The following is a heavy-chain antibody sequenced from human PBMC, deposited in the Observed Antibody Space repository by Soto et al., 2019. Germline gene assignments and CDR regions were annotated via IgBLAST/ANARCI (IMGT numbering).Heavy chain of an antibody. CDR3: AKEYYYYMDV. J-gene: IGHJ6*03. Sequence: GGSLRLSCVASGFSVKTTFVNWVRQAPGKGLEWVSLIQNDGSTFYSDSVKGRFTISKDRSRNTVYLQMNSLRDEDTAVYYCAKEYYYYMDVWGKGTTVTVSS. CDR2: IQNDGST. V-gene: IGHV3-66*01. CDR1: GFSVKTTF.